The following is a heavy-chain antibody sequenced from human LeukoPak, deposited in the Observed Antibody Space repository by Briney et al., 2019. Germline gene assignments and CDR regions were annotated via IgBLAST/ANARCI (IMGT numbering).Heavy chain of an antibody. Sequence: PGGSLSLSCAASEFTFSNYAMSWTRQAPGKGLEWVSAISGSGGRTYYVDSVKGRFTISRDNSKNTLYLQMNSLRADDTAVYYCAKVETGYSSGYHQPNYYFDYWGQGTLVTVSS. J-gene: IGHJ4*02. CDR2: ISGSGGRT. CDR1: EFTFSNYA. CDR3: AKVETGYSSGYHQPNYYFDY. D-gene: IGHD6-19*01. V-gene: IGHV3-23*01.